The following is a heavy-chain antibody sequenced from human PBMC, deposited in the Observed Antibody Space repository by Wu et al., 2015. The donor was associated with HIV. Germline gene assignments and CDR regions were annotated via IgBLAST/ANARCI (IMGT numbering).Heavy chain of an antibody. D-gene: IGHD3-22*01. J-gene: IGHJ3*02. CDR2: IIPIFGTA. CDR3: ASPYYYDSSGPSQDAFDI. CDR1: GGTFSSYA. Sequence: QVQLVQSGAEVKKPGSSVKVSCKASGGTFSSYAISWVRQAPGQGLEWMGGIIPIFGTANYAQKFQGRVTITADESTSTAYMELSSLRSEDTAVYYCASPYYYDSSGPSQDAFDIWGQGTMVTVSS. V-gene: IGHV1-69*12.